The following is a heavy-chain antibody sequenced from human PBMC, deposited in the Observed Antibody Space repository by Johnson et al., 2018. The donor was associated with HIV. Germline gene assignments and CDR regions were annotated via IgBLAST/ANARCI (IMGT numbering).Heavy chain of an antibody. D-gene: IGHD4-23*01. CDR1: GFTVSSNY. CDR3: AKDVSVVTPSGSFDI. J-gene: IGHJ3*02. CDR2: IYSGGST. Sequence: VQLVESGGGLVQPGGSLRLSCAASGFTVSSNYMSWVRQAPGKGLEWVSIIYSGGSTYYADSVKGRVTISRDDSKNTLYLRLNILRPEDSAVYYCAKDVSVVTPSGSFDIWGQGTRVTVSS. V-gene: IGHV3-66*02.